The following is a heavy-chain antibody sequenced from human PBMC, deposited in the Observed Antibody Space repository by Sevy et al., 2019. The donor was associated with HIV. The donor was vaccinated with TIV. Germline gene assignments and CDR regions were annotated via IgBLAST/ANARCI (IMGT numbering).Heavy chain of an antibody. CDR3: AKAHADCSGGTCYTAHYYYDMDV. Sequence: GGSLRLSCAASGFAFSDYAMHWVRQAPGKGLEWVAAISYAGDNKYFADSVKGRFTVSKDNSKNTQYLEMNGLRAEDTAVYYCAKAHADCSGGTCYTAHYYYDMDVWGRGATVTVSS. CDR2: ISYAGDNK. CDR1: GFAFSDYA. J-gene: IGHJ6*02. D-gene: IGHD2-15*01. V-gene: IGHV3-30*18.